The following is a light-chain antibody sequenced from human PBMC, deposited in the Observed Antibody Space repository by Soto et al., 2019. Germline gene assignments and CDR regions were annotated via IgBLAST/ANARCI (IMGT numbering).Light chain of an antibody. Sequence: DLQMTQSPSSLSASVGERVTITCRASQSISTNLNWYQQKPGKAPILLISGASALQGGVSSRLSGSGSGTGFTLTISSLQPEDSATYFCQQSHTTLFTFGPGTTVDLK. J-gene: IGKJ3*01. CDR2: GAS. V-gene: IGKV1-39*01. CDR1: QSISTN. CDR3: QQSHTTLFT.